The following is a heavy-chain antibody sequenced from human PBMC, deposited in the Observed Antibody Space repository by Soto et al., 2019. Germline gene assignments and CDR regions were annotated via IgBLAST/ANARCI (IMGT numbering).Heavy chain of an antibody. V-gene: IGHV3-30-3*01. J-gene: IGHJ3*02. CDR1: GFTFNNYA. CDR2: ISYDGINK. CDR3: ARGSRVSWGSDDAFDI. Sequence: QVQLVESGGGVVQPGRSLRLSCAASGFTFNNYAVHGVRQAPGKGLEWVAVISYDGINKYYADSVKGRFTISRDNSKNTLYLQMNSLRPEDTAVYYCARGSRVSWGSDDAFDIWGQGTMVTVSP. D-gene: IGHD6-13*01.